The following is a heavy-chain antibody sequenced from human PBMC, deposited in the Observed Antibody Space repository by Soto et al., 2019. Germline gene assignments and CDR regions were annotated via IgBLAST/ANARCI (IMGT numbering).Heavy chain of an antibody. CDR1: GYTFTGNY. CDR2: VNPDNGGT. V-gene: IGHV1-2*02. J-gene: IGHJ6*02. Sequence: ASVKVSCKASGYTFTGNYIHWVRQAPGQGLEWMGWVNPDNGGTTSAQKFQGRVTMTRDTSVTTAYMELSRLTSDDTAVYYCARDPRPPSGWLGFWEYGLDVWGQGTTVTVSS. CDR3: ARDPRPPSGWLGFWEYGLDV. D-gene: IGHD3-3*01.